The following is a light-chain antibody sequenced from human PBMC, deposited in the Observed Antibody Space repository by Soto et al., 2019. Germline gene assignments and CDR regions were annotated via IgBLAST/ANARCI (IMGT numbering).Light chain of an antibody. V-gene: IGKV3-11*01. CDR2: DAS. CDR1: QSVSSN. J-gene: IGKJ3*01. CDR3: QQRSSWPPRVT. Sequence: EIVLTQSPATLSLSPGERATLSCRASQSVSSNLAWYQQKPGQAPRLLIYDASNRATGIPARFRGRGSGTDFTLTISGLEPEDFAVYYCQQRSSWPPRVTFGPGTKVDIK.